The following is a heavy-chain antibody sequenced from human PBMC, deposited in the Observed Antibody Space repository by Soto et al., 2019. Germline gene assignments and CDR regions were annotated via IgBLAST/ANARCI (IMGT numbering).Heavy chain of an antibody. CDR3: VKTITVRDYLIFDY. J-gene: IGHJ4*02. CDR2: INEDGTSA. CDR1: GFDFNNYW. Sequence: LSCAASGFDFNNYWMHWVRQARGKGLVWVSRINEDGTSANYADSVAGRFTITRDNAKNTLFLQMNNLRVEDSAMYFCVKTITVRDYLIFDYWGQGALVTVSS. D-gene: IGHD1-20*01. V-gene: IGHV3-74*01.